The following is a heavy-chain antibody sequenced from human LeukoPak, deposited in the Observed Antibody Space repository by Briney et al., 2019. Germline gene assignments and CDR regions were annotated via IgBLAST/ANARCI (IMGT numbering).Heavy chain of an antibody. J-gene: IGHJ3*02. D-gene: IGHD3-16*02. CDR1: GGSISSSSYY. CDR3: ARSLRRIMITFGGVIAAAVMAFDI. Sequence: SETLSLTCTVSGGSISSSSYYWGWIRQPPGKGLEWIGSIYYSGSTYYNPSLKSRVTISVDTSKNQFSLKLSSVTAADTAVYYCARSLRRIMITFGGVIAAAVMAFDIWGQGTMVTVSS. CDR2: IYYSGST. V-gene: IGHV4-39*07.